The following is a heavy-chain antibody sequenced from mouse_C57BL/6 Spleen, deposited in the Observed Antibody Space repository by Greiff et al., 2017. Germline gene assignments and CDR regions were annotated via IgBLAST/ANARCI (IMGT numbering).Heavy chain of an antibody. V-gene: IGHV5-16*01. J-gene: IGHJ4*01. Sequence: EVQLVESEGGLVQPGSSMKLSCTASGFTFSDYYMAWVRQVPEKGLEWVANINYDGSSTYYLDSLKSRFIISRDNAKNILYLQMSSLKSEDTATYYCAREGLRRTYYYAMDYWGQGTSVTVSS. CDR3: AREGLRRTYYYAMDY. CDR1: GFTFSDYY. CDR2: INYDGSST. D-gene: IGHD2-2*01.